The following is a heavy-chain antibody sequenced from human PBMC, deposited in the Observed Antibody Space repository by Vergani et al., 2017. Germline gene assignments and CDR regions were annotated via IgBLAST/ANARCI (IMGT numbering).Heavy chain of an antibody. Sequence: QVQLVESGGGVVQPGRSLRLSCAASGFTCSSYGMHWVRQAPGKGLEWVAVISYDGSNKYYADSVKGRFTISRDNSKNTLYLQMNSLRAEDTAVYYCAKDDSGGSSACYYYGMDVWGQGTTVTVSS. V-gene: IGHV3-30*18. J-gene: IGHJ6*02. CDR1: GFTCSSYG. CDR2: ISYDGSNK. D-gene: IGHD1-26*01. CDR3: AKDDSGGSSACYYYGMDV.